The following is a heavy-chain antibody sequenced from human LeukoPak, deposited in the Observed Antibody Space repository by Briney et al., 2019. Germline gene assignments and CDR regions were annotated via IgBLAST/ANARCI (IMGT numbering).Heavy chain of an antibody. D-gene: IGHD4-17*01. Sequence: SETLSLTCTVPGGSINSYYWSWIRQPAGKGLEWIGRIYTSGSSNYNPPLKSRVTMSVDTSKNQFSLRLTSVTAADTAVYYCARAAYGDYRYYYFYLDVWGKGTTVTVSS. J-gene: IGHJ6*03. V-gene: IGHV4-4*07. CDR1: GGSINSYY. CDR3: ARAAYGDYRYYYFYLDV. CDR2: IYTSGSS.